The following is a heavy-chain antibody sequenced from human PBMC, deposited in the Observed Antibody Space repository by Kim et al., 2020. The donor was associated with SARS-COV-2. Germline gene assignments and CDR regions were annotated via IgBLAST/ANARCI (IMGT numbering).Heavy chain of an antibody. CDR2: ISAYNGNT. CDR1: GYTFTSYG. D-gene: IGHD3-10*01. Sequence: ASVKVSCKASGYTFTSYGISWVRQAPGQGLEWMGWISAYNGNTNYAQKLQGRVTMTTDTSTSTAYMELRSLRSDDTAVYYCASHITMVRGVIMYYGMDVWGQGTTVTVSS. J-gene: IGHJ6*02. V-gene: IGHV1-18*01. CDR3: ASHITMVRGVIMYYGMDV.